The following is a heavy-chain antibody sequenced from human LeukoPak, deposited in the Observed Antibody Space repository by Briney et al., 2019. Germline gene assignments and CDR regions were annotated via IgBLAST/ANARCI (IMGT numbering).Heavy chain of an antibody. D-gene: IGHD3-10*01. Sequence: SETLPLTCAVSGGSISSGGYSWSWIRQPPGKGLEWIGRIYHSGSTCYNPSLKSRVTISGHRSKNQFTLQLSSVTAAVTAVYYGAKEGGGDGSGSSFFDYWGQGTLVTVSS. CDR1: GGSISSGGYS. V-gene: IGHV4-30-2*01. J-gene: IGHJ4*02. CDR2: IYHSGST. CDR3: AKEGGGDGSGSSFFDY.